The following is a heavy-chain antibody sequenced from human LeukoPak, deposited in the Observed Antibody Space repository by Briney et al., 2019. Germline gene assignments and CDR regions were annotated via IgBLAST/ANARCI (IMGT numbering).Heavy chain of an antibody. CDR2: IRDDGSNK. D-gene: IGHD3-16*01. Sequence: GGSLRLSCATSGFYFNHYGMHWVRQAPGKGLEWVAFIRDDGSNKYYADSVKGRFTISRDNSKNTLYLQMNSLRAEDTAVYYCAKDMGGGYFDYWGQGTLVTVSS. J-gene: IGHJ4*02. CDR1: GFYFNHYG. V-gene: IGHV3-30*02. CDR3: AKDMGGGYFDY.